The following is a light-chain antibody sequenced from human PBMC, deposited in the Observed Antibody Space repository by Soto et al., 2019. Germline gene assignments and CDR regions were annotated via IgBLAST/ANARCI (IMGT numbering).Light chain of an antibody. Sequence: QSALTQPASVSGSPGQSITISCTGTSRDVGGYNYVSWYQQHPGKAPKLMMYEVNNRPSGVSNRFSGSKSGNTASLTISGLQAEDEADYYCNSYTSSSTYVFGTGTKLTVL. V-gene: IGLV2-14*01. CDR3: NSYTSSSTYV. CDR1: SRDVGGYNY. CDR2: EVN. J-gene: IGLJ1*01.